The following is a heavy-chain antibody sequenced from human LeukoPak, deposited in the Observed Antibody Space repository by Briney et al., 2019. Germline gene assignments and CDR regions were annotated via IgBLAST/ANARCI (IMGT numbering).Heavy chain of an antibody. V-gene: IGHV4-39*01. CDR3: ARHALATVTDPSFDY. CDR2: LNHSGST. CDR1: GGSISTPGYY. Sequence: SETLSLTCTVSGGSISTPGYYWGWIRQPPGKGLEWIGSLNHSGSTYYKPSLKSRATISVDKSKNQCSLKLRSVTAADTAVYYCARHALATVTDPSFDYWGQGTLVTVSS. D-gene: IGHD2-21*02. J-gene: IGHJ4*02.